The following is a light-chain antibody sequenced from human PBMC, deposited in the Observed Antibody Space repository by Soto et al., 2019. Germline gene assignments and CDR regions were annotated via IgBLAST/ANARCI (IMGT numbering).Light chain of an antibody. J-gene: IGKJ2*01. CDR2: DAS. Sequence: DIQMTQSPPSLSASVGDRVTITCRASQAISNFVAWYQQKAGKAPSLLIYDASTLQSGVPSRFSGRGSGTAFTLTISSLQPEDVATYFCQNYNGAPYAFGQGTKLEIK. CDR1: QAISNF. V-gene: IGKV1-27*01. CDR3: QNYNGAPYA.